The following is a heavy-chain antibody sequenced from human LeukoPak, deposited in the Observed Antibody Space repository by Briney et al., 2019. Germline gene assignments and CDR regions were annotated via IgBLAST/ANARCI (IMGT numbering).Heavy chain of an antibody. CDR2: IYSTGLT. V-gene: IGHV4-39*07. D-gene: IGHD6-13*01. CDR3: ASGSAGFDT. CDR1: GVSVSSSYYF. J-gene: IGHJ5*02. Sequence: PSETVSLTCTVSGVSVSSSYYFWAWIRQPPGKGLEWIGSIYSTGLTYYSPSLKSRVSISLETSKNQFSLKLKSVTAADTAVYFCASGSAGFDTWGQGTLVTVSS.